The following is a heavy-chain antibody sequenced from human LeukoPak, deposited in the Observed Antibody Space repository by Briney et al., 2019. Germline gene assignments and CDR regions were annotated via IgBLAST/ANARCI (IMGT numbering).Heavy chain of an antibody. CDR1: GSSISTYH. V-gene: IGHV4-59*01. CDR2: IFYSGNT. Sequence: PSETLSLTCAVSGSSISTYHWSWIRQPPGKGLEWIWYIFYSGNTNYNPSLKSRVNISVDTSKNQFSLKLTSVTAADTVLYYCASNYDASGYSHDAFDIWGQGTMVIVSS. CDR3: ASNYDASGYSHDAFDI. J-gene: IGHJ3*02. D-gene: IGHD3-22*01.